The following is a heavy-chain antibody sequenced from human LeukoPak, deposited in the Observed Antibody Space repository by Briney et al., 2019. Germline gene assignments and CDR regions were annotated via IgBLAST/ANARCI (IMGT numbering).Heavy chain of an antibody. J-gene: IGHJ6*03. CDR2: IIPIFGTA. CDR1: VGTFSSYA. CDR3: AQVACCGGDCYDYYMDV. V-gene: IGHV1-69*05. Sequence: SDTVSCKASVGTFSSYAISWVRQAPGQGLEWVGGIIPIFGTAHYPHKFQGRVTITTDESTSTAYMELSSLRSEDTAVYYWAQVACCGGDCYDYYMDVWGRGTTVTVSS. D-gene: IGHD2-21*01.